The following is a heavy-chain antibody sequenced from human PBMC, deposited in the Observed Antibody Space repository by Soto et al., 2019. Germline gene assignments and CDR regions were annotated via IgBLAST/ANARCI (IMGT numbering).Heavy chain of an antibody. Sequence: QVQLVESGGGVVQPGRSLRLSCAASGFTFSSYVIHWVRQAPGKGLEGVAVISYDGNSEYYADSGKGRFTNSRDNSKNKLYLQMTSLRAEDTAVYYCAKDRGRYCSGGSCYLFDCWGQGTLVTVSS. CDR2: ISYDGNSE. CDR3: AKDRGRYCSGGSCYLFDC. CDR1: GFTFSSYV. D-gene: IGHD2-15*01. J-gene: IGHJ4*02. V-gene: IGHV3-30*18.